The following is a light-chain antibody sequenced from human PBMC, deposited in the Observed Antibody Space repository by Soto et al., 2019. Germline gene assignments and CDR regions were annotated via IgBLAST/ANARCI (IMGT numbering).Light chain of an antibody. V-gene: IGKV3-20*01. CDR3: QQYGGSPRT. CDR1: HSVGTS. CDR2: GAS. J-gene: IGKJ1*01. Sequence: IVFTQSPVTLSLSTGERGTLSCRASHSVGTSLAWYQQKPGQAPRLLIYGASNRATGIPDRFSGSGSGTDFTLTISKLEPEDFAVYHCQQYGGSPRTFGQGTKVDIK.